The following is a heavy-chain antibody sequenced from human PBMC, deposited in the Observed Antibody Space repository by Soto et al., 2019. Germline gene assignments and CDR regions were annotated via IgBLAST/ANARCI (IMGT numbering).Heavy chain of an antibody. V-gene: IGHV3-30*03. J-gene: IGHJ4*02. CDR2: ISIRGGDE. Sequence: QVQLVASGGGVVQPGKSLRLSCAASGFTFSSYAMHWARQAPGKGLEWVTVISIRGGDEYYAESVRGRFTISRDDSKNTLYLQMDSLGVEDTAVYYCARGTIVARQHLDYWGQGTLVTVSS. CDR3: ARGTIVARQHLDY. CDR1: GFTFSSYA. D-gene: IGHD6-6*01.